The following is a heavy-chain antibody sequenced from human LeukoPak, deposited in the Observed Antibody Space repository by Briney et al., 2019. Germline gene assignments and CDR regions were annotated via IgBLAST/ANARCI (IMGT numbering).Heavy chain of an antibody. CDR1: GGSISSYY. Sequence: SETLSLTCTVSGGSISSYYWSWIRQPPGKGLEWIGDIYYSGSTNYNPSLRSRGTISVDKTKNHFSLKLSSVTAAATAVYYCARENDFDAFDIWGQGTMVTVSS. V-gene: IGHV4-59*01. CDR2: IYYSGST. CDR3: ARENDFDAFDI. J-gene: IGHJ3*02. D-gene: IGHD2-21*02.